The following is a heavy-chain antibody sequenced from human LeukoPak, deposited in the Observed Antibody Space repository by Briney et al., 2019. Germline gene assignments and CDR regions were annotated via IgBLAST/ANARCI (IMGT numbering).Heavy chain of an antibody. CDR3: AKDRLSSGWYPDY. CDR1: GFTFSSYG. Sequence: GRSLRLSCAASGFTFSSYGMHWVRQAPGKGLEWVAVISYDGSNKYYADSVKGRFTISRDNSKNTLYLQMNSLRAEDTAVYYCAKDRLSSGWYPDYWGQGTLVTVSS. D-gene: IGHD6-19*01. V-gene: IGHV3-30*18. CDR2: ISYDGSNK. J-gene: IGHJ4*02.